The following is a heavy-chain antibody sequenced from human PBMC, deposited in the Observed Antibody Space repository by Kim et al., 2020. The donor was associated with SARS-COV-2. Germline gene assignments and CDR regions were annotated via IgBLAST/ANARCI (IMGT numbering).Heavy chain of an antibody. V-gene: IGHV3-23*01. CDR3: AKNPEVYYYYHFYMDV. J-gene: IGHJ6*03. CDR2: ISGAGDFT. CDR1: GLTFSAYA. Sequence: GGSLRLSCAASGLTFSAYAMSWVRQRPGMGLEWVSSISGAGDFTYYADSVKGRFTVSRDNSKNTLYLQMNSVRAEDTAVYYCAKNPEVYYYYHFYMDVWG.